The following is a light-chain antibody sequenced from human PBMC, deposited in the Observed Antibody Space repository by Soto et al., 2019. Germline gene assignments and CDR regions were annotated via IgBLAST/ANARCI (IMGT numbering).Light chain of an antibody. CDR2: DVS. CDR3: SSYTSSSTLRV. J-gene: IGLJ2*01. CDR1: SSDVGGYNY. Sequence: QSALTQPASVSGSRGQSITISCTGTSSDVGGYNYVSWYQQHPGKAPKLMIYDVSNRPSGVSNRFSGSKSGNTASLTISGLQAEDEADYYCSSYTSSSTLRVFGGGTQLTVL. V-gene: IGLV2-14*01.